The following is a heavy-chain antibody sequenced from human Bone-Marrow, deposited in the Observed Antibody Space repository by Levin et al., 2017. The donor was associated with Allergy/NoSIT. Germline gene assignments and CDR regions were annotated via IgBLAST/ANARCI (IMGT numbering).Heavy chain of an antibody. V-gene: IGHV4-61*02. CDR2: MFVGGAA. CDR3: ARDETFNSLHVRWFDS. CDR1: GDSINNTHHY. J-gene: IGHJ5*01. D-gene: IGHD3-10*02. Sequence: SETLSLTCTVSGDSINNTHHYWSWIRQPAGKGLEWIGRMFVGGAATYKRSLRSRVTISIDTSKNQFSLKLNSVTAADTAVYYCARDETFNSLHVRWFDSCGQGTLFTVSS.